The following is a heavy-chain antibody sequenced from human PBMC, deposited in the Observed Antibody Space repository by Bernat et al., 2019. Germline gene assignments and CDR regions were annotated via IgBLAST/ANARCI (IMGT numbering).Heavy chain of an antibody. CDR2: VNPNSGGT. Sequence: QVQLVQSGAEVKKPGASVKVSCKASGYTFTGYYMHWVRQAPGQGLEWMGWVNPNSGGTNYAQKFKGWVTMTRETSSSTAYMELSRLRSDDTAVYYCARGKIGAAEYYYYYGMDVWGQGTTVTVSS. CDR3: ARGKIGAAEYYYYYGMDV. J-gene: IGHJ6*02. CDR1: GYTFTGYY. V-gene: IGHV1-2*04. D-gene: IGHD6-13*01.